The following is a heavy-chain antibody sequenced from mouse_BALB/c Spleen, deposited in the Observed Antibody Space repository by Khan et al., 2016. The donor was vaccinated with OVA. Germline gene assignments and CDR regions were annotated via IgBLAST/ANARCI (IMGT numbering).Heavy chain of an antibody. CDR1: GFDFSRYW. J-gene: IGHJ4*01. D-gene: IGHD2-2*01. CDR2: INPDSSTI. CDR3: ARGLRRYYYAMDY. V-gene: IGHV4-1*02. Sequence: EVQGVESGGGLVQPGGSLKLSCAASGFDFSRYWMSWVRQAPGKGLEWIGEINPDSSTINYTPSLKDKFIISRDNAKNKLYLQMSKVRSEDTALYYCARGLRRYYYAMDYWGQGTSVTVSS.